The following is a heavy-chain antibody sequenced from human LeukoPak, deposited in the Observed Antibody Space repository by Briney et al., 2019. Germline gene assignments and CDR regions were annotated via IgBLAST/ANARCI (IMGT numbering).Heavy chain of an antibody. CDR1: GYTLTSYY. Sequence: GASVKVSCKASGYTLTSYYLHWVRQAPGQGLEWMAIINPSGGSTSHAQKFQGRVTMTRDTSASTVYMELSSLRSEDTAVYYCARDRPPCSSTSCYTHPDNWFDPWGQGTLVTVSS. V-gene: IGHV1-46*01. D-gene: IGHD2-2*02. CDR2: INPSGGST. J-gene: IGHJ5*02. CDR3: ARDRPPCSSTSCYTHPDNWFDP.